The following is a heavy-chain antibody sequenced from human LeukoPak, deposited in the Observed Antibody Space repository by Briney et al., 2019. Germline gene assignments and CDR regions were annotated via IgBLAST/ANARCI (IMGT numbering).Heavy chain of an antibody. CDR3: AGTYYYGSGSLGCFDY. CDR2: IYTSGST. J-gene: IGHJ4*02. V-gene: IGHV4-61*02. Sequence: SQTLSLTCTVSGGSISSGGYYWSWIRQPAGKGLEWIGRIYTSGSTNYNPSLKSRVTMSVDTSKNQFSLKLSSVTAADTAVYYCAGTYYYGSGSLGCFDYWGQGTLVTVSS. D-gene: IGHD3-10*01. CDR1: GGSISSGGYY.